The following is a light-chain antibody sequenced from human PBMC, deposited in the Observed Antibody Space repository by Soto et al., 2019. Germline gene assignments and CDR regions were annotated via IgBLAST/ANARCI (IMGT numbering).Light chain of an antibody. Sequence: EIVLTQSPGTLSLSPGERATLSCRASQSVSSSYLAWYQQKPGQAPRLLIYGASSRATGIPDRFSGSGYGTDFTLIISRLEPEDFAVYYCQQYGSSPVTFGGGTKVEIK. V-gene: IGKV3-20*01. CDR1: QSVSSSY. J-gene: IGKJ4*01. CDR3: QQYGSSPVT. CDR2: GAS.